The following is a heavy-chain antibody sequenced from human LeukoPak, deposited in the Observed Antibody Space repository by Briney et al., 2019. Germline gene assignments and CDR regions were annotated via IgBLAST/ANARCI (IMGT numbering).Heavy chain of an antibody. Sequence: PSETLSLTCTVSGGSISSSSYYWGWIRQPPGKGLEWIGSIYYSGSTYYNPSLKSRVTISVDTSKNQFSLKLSSVTAADTAVYYCARARSNQLLLDLISRRRNFYYYYMDVWGKGTTVTVSS. CDR3: ARARSNQLLLDLISRRRNFYYYYMDV. D-gene: IGHD2-2*01. CDR1: GGSISSSSYY. CDR2: IYYSGST. V-gene: IGHV4-39*07. J-gene: IGHJ6*03.